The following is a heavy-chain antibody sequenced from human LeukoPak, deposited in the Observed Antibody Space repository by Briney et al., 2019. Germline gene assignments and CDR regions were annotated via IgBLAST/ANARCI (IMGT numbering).Heavy chain of an antibody. CDR3: ARERRYCCGDNCYSGLDY. CDR1: GFTVSSNY. CDR2: IHSGGTT. V-gene: IGHV3-53*01. Sequence: GGSLRLSCAVSGFTVSSNYMSWVRQAPGKGLEWVSLIHSGGTTDYADSVKDRFTISRDYSKNTVNLQINSLRAEDTAVYYCARERRYCCGDNCYSGLDYWGQGTLVTVSS. D-gene: IGHD2-15*01. J-gene: IGHJ4*02.